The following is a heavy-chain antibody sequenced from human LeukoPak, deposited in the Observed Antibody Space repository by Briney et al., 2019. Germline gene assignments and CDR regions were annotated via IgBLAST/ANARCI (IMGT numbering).Heavy chain of an antibody. J-gene: IGHJ5*02. V-gene: IGHV4-34*01. CDR3: ARHGRPQKFLRGPGRGWFDP. CDR1: GGSFSGYY. Sequence: PSETLSLTCAVYGGSFSGYYWSWIRQPPGKGLEWIGEINHSGSTNYNPSLKSRVTISVDTSKNQFSLKLSSVTAADTAVYYCARHGRPQKFLRGPGRGWFDPWGQGTLVTVSS. CDR2: INHSGST. D-gene: IGHD2/OR15-2a*01.